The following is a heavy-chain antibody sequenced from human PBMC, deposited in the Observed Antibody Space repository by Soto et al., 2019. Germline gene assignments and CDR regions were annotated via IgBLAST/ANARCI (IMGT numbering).Heavy chain of an antibody. D-gene: IGHD2-15*01. CDR1: GVTFRSYS. CDR2: ISCGGDTK. CDR3: ARDSYWRGNYYYYGMDV. Sequence: GGSLRLSCAVSGVTFRSYSMHWVRQSPGKGLEWISFISCGGDTKYYADSVTGRFTISRDNSKNTLYLQMNSLRAEDTAVYYCARDSYWRGNYYYYGMDVWGQGTTVTVSS. V-gene: IGHV3-48*01. J-gene: IGHJ6*02.